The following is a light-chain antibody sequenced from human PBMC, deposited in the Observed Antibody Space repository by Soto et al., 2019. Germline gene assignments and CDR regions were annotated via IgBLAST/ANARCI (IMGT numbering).Light chain of an antibody. CDR2: DAS. Sequence: DIQMTQSPSTLSASVGDRVTITCRASQNINNWLAWYQHKPGKAPKILIYDASTLESGVPSRFSGSGSGTEFTLTISSLQPDDFASYYCQKYNLAFGQGNKVDIX. J-gene: IGKJ1*01. V-gene: IGKV1-5*01. CDR1: QNINNW. CDR3: QKYNLA.